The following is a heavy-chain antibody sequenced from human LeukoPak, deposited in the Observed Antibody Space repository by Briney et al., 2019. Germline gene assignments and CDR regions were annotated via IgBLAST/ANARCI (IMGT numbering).Heavy chain of an antibody. D-gene: IGHD6-13*01. Sequence: SETLSLTCTVSGGSISSSSYYWGWIRQPPGKGLEWIGSIYYSGSTYYNPSLKSRVTISVDTSKNQFSLKLSSVTAADTAVYYCARGGYSSSWFNAFDIWGQGTMVTVSS. CDR2: IYYSGST. CDR1: GGSISSSSYY. V-gene: IGHV4-39*07. J-gene: IGHJ3*02. CDR3: ARGGYSSSWFNAFDI.